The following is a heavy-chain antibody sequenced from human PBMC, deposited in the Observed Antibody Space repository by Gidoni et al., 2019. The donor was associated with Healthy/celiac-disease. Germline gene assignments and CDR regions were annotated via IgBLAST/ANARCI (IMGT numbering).Heavy chain of an antibody. J-gene: IGHJ6*02. Sequence: QVQLQQWGAGLLKPSETLSLTCAVSGGSFSGYYWSWSRQPPGKGLEWIGEINHSGSTNYNPSLKSRVTIAVDTSKNQFSRKLSSVTAADTAVYYCASSSITMFGVVYMDVWGQGTTVTVSS. CDR1: GGSFSGYY. V-gene: IGHV4-34*01. CDR2: INHSGST. CDR3: ASSSITMFGVVYMDV. D-gene: IGHD3-3*01.